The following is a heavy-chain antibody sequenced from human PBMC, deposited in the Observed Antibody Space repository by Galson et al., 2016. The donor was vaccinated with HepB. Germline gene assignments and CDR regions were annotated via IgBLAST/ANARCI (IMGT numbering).Heavy chain of an antibody. CDR3: AHRPDYRDCEGAFNF. CDR2: IYWKGTK. Sequence: PALVKPTQTLTLTCTLSGFSMSTDGVGVGWIRQPPGKALEWLALIYWKGTKRFSPSLRNRLSVSTHTSRNHVVLTMTDMDHGDKATYYCAHRPDYRDCEGAFNFWGQGTLVTVSS. V-gene: IGHV2-5*01. CDR1: GFSMSTDGVG. D-gene: IGHD4-17*01. J-gene: IGHJ3*01.